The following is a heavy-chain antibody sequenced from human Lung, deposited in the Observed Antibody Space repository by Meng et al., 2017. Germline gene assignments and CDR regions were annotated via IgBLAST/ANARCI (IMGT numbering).Heavy chain of an antibody. CDR3: ARDEDISAAGKLFGDY. D-gene: IGHD6-25*01. CDR2: INPKSGDT. J-gene: IGHJ4*02. V-gene: IGHV1-2*06. Sequence: QVQRVQSGAGVKTPGASVNVSCNPSGYNFPDYIIRWVRRAPGQGLEWMGRINPKSGDTHYAQKFQARVTMTGDTSISTAYMELSGLRSDDTAMYYCARDEDISAAGKLFGDYWGQGTLVTVSS. CDR1: GYNFPDYI.